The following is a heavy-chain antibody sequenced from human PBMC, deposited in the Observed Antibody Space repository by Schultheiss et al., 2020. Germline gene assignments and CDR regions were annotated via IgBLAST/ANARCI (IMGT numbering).Heavy chain of an antibody. D-gene: IGHD5-24*01. CDR1: GFTFDDYA. V-gene: IGHV3-9*01. CDR2: ISWNSGSI. Sequence: GGSMRLSCAASGFTFDDYAMHWVRQAPGKGLEWVSGISWNSGSIGYADSVKGRFTISRDNAKNSLYLQMNSLRAEDTALYYCASCRDGSCHYFDYWGQGTLVTVPS. CDR3: ASCRDGSCHYFDY. J-gene: IGHJ4*02.